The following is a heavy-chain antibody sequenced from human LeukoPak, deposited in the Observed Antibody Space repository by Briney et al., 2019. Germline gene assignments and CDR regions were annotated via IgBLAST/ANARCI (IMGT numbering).Heavy chain of an antibody. CDR2: INSDGNIT. V-gene: IGHV3-74*01. CDR3: ARELSGGSSRHFDY. J-gene: IGHJ4*02. D-gene: IGHD2-15*01. Sequence: GGSLRLSCAASGFTFSSYSMHWVRQAPGKGPVWVSRINSDGNITTYADSVKGRFSISRDNAKNALYLQMNSLRAEDTAVYYCARELSGGSSRHFDYRGQGTLVTVSS. CDR1: GFTFSSYS.